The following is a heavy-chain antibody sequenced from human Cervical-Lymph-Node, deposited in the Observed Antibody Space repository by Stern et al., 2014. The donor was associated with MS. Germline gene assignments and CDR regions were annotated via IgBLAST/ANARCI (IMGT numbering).Heavy chain of an antibody. CDR1: GYTFTSYA. CDR2: INTNTGNP. D-gene: IGHD7-27*01. CDR3: ARTNWEGHYYYYYGMDV. V-gene: IGHV7-4-1*02. J-gene: IGHJ6*02. Sequence: QVQLVESGSELKKPGASVKVSCKASGYTFTSYAMNWVRQAPGQGLEWMGWINTNTGNPTYAQGFTGRFVFSLDTSVSTAYLQISSLKAEDTAVYYCARTNWEGHYYYYYGMDVWGQGTTVTVSS.